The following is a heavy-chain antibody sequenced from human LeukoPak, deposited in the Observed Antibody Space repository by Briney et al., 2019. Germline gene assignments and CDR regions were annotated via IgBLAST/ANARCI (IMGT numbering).Heavy chain of an antibody. CDR3: ARHTKNSSGWYYFDY. CDR1: GGSINTYY. CDR2: VYYSGST. D-gene: IGHD6-19*01. V-gene: IGHV4-59*08. J-gene: IGHJ4*02. Sequence: SEALSLTCTVSGGSINTYYWSWIRQPPGKGLEWIGYVYYSGSTNYNPSLKSRVTISVDTSKNQFSLKLTSVTDADTAVYYCARHTKNSSGWYYFDYWGQGTLVTVSS.